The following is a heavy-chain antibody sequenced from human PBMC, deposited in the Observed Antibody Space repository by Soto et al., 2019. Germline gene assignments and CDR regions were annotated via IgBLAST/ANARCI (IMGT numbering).Heavy chain of an antibody. CDR2: IKSKTDGGTT. CDR1: GFTFSNAW. Sequence: EVQLVESGGGLVKPGGSLRLSCAASGFTFSNAWMSWVRQAPGKGLEWVGRIKSKTDGGTTDYAAPVKGRFTISRDDSKNTMYLQMNSLKTEDTAVYYCTTEPDIVVVVAAPDQAASFDYWGQGTLVTVSS. D-gene: IGHD2-15*01. V-gene: IGHV3-15*01. J-gene: IGHJ4*02. CDR3: TTEPDIVVVVAAPDQAASFDY.